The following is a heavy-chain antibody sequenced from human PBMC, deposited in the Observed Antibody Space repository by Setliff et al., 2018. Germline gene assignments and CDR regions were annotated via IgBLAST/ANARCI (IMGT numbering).Heavy chain of an antibody. CDR2: IIPIFGTA. CDR1: GGTFSSYA. J-gene: IGHJ3*02. D-gene: IGHD3-3*01. V-gene: IGHV1-69*13. CDR3: AISTIFGVVSPTPDAFDI. Sequence: ASVKVSCKASGGTFSSYAITWVRQAPGQGLEWMGGIIPIFGTAKYAQKFQGRVTITADQSTRTAYMELSSLRSEDTAVYYCAISTIFGVVSPTPDAFDIWGQGTMVTVSS.